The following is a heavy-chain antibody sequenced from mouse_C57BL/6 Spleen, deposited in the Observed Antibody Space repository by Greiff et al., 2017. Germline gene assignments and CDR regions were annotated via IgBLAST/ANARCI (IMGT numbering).Heavy chain of an antibody. D-gene: IGHD4-1*01. CDR2: ISYDGSN. Sequence: EVKLMESGPGLVQPSQSLSLTCSVTGYSITSGYYWNWIRQFPGNKLEWMGYISYDGSNNYNPSLKNRISITRDTSKNQFFLKLNSVTTEDTATYYCAREGNWVDYWGQGTTLTVSS. J-gene: IGHJ2*01. CDR1: GYSITSGYY. CDR3: AREGNWVDY. V-gene: IGHV3-6*01.